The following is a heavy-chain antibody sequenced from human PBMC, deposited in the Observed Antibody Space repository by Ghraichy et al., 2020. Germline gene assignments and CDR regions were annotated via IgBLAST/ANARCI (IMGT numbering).Heavy chain of an antibody. J-gene: IGHJ4*01. CDR1: GGSISSGGYY. CDR2: IYYSGST. D-gene: IGHD6-13*01. CDR3: ARGVAAAGFDY. V-gene: IGHV4-31*03. Sequence: SETLSLTCTVSGGSISSGGYYWSWIRQHPGKGLEWIGYIYYSGSTYYNPSLKSRVTISVDTSKNQFSLKLSSVTAADTAVYYCARGVAAAGFDYWGHGTLVTVSS.